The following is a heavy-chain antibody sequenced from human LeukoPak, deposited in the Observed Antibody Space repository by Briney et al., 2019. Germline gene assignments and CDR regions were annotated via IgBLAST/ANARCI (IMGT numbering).Heavy chain of an antibody. J-gene: IGHJ4*02. V-gene: IGHV4-34*01. CDR1: GGSFSGYY. Sequence: SETLSLTCAVYGGSFSGYYWSWIRQPPGKGLEWIGEINHSGSTNYNPPLKSRVTISVDTSKNQFTLKPSSVTAADTAVYYCARGKGITIFGVPRYFDYWGQGTLVTVSS. D-gene: IGHD3-3*01. CDR3: ARGKGITIFGVPRYFDY. CDR2: INHSGST.